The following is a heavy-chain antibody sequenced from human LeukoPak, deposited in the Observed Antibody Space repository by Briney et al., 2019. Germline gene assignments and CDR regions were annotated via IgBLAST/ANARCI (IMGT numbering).Heavy chain of an antibody. J-gene: IGHJ4*02. CDR2: ISGSGGST. V-gene: IGHV3-23*01. CDR3: AKETLEMYSAGDGYFDY. Sequence: PGGSLRLSCAASGFTFDDYGMSWVRQAPGKGLEWVSAISGSGGSTYCADSVKGRFTISRDNSKNTLYLQMNSLRAEDTAVYYCAKETLEMYSAGDGYFDYWGQGTLVTVSS. CDR1: GFTFDDYG. D-gene: IGHD5-24*01.